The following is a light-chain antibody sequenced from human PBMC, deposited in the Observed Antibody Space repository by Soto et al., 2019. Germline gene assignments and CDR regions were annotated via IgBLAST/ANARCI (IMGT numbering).Light chain of an antibody. V-gene: IGKV3D-20*01. CDR2: DAS. J-gene: IGKJ2*01. CDR3: QQYGSSPQT. Sequence: EIVLTQSPATLSLSPGQRATLSCGASQSVSRSYLAWYQQKPGLAPRLLIYDASSRATGIPDRFSGSGSGTDFTLTISRLEPEDFAVYYCQQYGSSPQTFGQGTKLEIK. CDR1: QSVSRSY.